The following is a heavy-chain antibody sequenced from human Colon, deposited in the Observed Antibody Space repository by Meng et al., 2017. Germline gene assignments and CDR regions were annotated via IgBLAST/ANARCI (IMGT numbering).Heavy chain of an antibody. V-gene: IGHV4-61*01. J-gene: IGHJ4*02. CDR3: ARGPLDY. Sequence: VQLRESGPGLVRPSGTRSLTCTVSGGSVSSGSYYWSWIRQPPGKGLEWIGYIYYTGSTNYNPSLKSRVTISVDTSKNQFSLKLSSVTAADTAVYYCARGPLDYWGQGTLVTVSS. CDR2: IYYTGST. CDR1: GGSVSSGSYY.